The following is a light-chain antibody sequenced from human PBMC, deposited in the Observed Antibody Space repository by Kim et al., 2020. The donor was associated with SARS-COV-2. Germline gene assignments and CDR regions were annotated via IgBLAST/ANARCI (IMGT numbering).Light chain of an antibody. CDR3: QQYGDLPLT. CDR2: GAS. J-gene: IGKJ4*01. V-gene: IGKV3-20*01. CDR1: QSVTSSF. Sequence: ETVLTQSPGTLSLSPGQRATLSCRASQSVTSSFLAWYQQKPGQAPRLLIYGASSRATGIADRFSGRGSGTDFTLTISRLQPEDFAVYYCQQYGDLPLTFGGVTKVDIK.